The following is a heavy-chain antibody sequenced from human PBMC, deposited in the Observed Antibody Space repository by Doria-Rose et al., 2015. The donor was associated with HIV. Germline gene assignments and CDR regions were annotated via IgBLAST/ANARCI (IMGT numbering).Heavy chain of an antibody. V-gene: IGHV2-26*01. Sequence: QITLKESGPVLVKPTETLTLTCTVSGVSLSSPGMGVSWIRQPPGKALEWLANIFSDDERSYNTSLKSRLTISRGTSKSQVVITMTDMDPVDTATYYCARIKSSRWYHKYYFDFWGQGTLVIVSA. CDR2: IFSDDER. CDR1: GVSLSSPGMG. CDR3: ARIKSSRWYHKYYFDF. J-gene: IGHJ4*02. D-gene: IGHD6-13*01.